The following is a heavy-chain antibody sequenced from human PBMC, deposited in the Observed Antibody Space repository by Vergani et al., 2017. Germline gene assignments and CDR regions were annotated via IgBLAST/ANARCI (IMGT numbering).Heavy chain of an antibody. J-gene: IGHJ5*02. D-gene: IGHD3-3*01. CDR2: IIPIFGTA. Sequence: QVQLVQSGAEVKKPGSSVKVSCKASGGTFSSYAISWVRQAPGQGLEWMGGIIPIFGTANYAQKFQGRVTITADESTSTAYMELSSLRSEETAVYYGARGKDFWGFKSNWFDPWGQGTLVTVSS. CDR1: GGTFSSYA. CDR3: ARGKDFWGFKSNWFDP. V-gene: IGHV1-69*01.